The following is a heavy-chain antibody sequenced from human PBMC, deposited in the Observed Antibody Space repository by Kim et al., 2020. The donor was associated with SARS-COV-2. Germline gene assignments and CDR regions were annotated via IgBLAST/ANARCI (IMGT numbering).Heavy chain of an antibody. CDR1: GFTFGGYE. V-gene: IGHV3-48*03. CDR2: VSPSGTEV. CDR3: ARDGAAWFGVKNALDV. D-gene: IGHD3-10*01. J-gene: IGHJ3*01. Sequence: GGSLRLSCAASGFTFGGYEMNWVRQAPGKGLEWISSVSPSGTEVYYAASVRGRFSISRDNADNSLRLEMTDLRDEDTAIYYCARDGAAWFGVKNALDVWGHGTLVTVSS.